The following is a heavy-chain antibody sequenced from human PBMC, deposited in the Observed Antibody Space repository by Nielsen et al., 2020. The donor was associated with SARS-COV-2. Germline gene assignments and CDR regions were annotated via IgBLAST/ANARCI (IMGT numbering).Heavy chain of an antibody. CDR2: TRNKANSYTT. J-gene: IGHJ5*02. D-gene: IGHD2-2*01. CDR3: ATARYCSRTSCSAGTDMFDP. V-gene: IGHV3-72*01. Sequence: WIRQPPGKGLEWVGRTRNKANSYTTEYAASVKDRFTISRDDSKNTVYLDMSSLRTEDTAVYYCATARYCSRTSCSAGTDMFDPWGQGTQVTVSS.